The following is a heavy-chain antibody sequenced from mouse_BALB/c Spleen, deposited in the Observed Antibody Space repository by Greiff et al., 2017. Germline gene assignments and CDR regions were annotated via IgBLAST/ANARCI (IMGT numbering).Heavy chain of an antibody. J-gene: IGHJ2*01. CDR2: IYPGDGDT. Sequence: VKLLESGAELVRPGSSVKISCKASGYAFSSYWMNWVKQRPGQGLEWIGQIYPGDGDTNYNGKFKGKATLTADKSSSTAYMQLSSLTSEDSAVYCCARRGYGNDMDYWGQGTTLTVSS. CDR1: GYAFSSYW. CDR3: ARRGYGNDMDY. D-gene: IGHD2-2*01. V-gene: IGHV1-80*01.